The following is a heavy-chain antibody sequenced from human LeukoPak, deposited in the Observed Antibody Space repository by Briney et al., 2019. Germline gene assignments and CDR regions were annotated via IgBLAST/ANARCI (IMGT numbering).Heavy chain of an antibody. D-gene: IGHD6-19*01. CDR2: ISSSSSYK. J-gene: IGHJ4*02. CDR1: GFTFSSYS. CDR3: ARTAVAGVFDY. Sequence: KPGGSLRLSCAASGFTFSSYSMNWVRQAPGKGLEWVSYISSSSSYKYYADSLKGRFTISRDNAKNSLYLQMNSLRAEDTAVYYCARTAVAGVFDYWGQGTLVTVSS. V-gene: IGHV3-21*01.